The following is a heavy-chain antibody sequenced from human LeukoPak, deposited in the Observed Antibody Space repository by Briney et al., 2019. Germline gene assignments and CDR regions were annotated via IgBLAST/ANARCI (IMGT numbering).Heavy chain of an antibody. D-gene: IGHD4-23*01. CDR2: TSYDGNKK. J-gene: IGHJ4*02. Sequence: ARSLRLSCAASGFTLTYNAMHWVRQAPGKGLEWVAVTSYDGNKKYYADSVKGRFTISRDSSKNTLYLQMSSLRAEDTAVYYCARSSYDYGGIEGPFDYWGQGTLVTVSS. V-gene: IGHV3-30*15. CDR3: ARSSYDYGGIEGPFDY. CDR1: GFTLTYNA.